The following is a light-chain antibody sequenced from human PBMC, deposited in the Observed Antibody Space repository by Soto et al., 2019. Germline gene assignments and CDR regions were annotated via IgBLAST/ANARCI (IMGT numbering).Light chain of an antibody. CDR1: RGISTY. Sequence: DIQMTQSPSSLSASVGNRVTITCRASRGISTYLNWYQKKPGKAPNLLIYDASRLQSGVPSRFSGSGGGTDFTLSISSVQPEDFATYFCQQSYRDPITFGQGTRLEI. J-gene: IGKJ5*01. V-gene: IGKV1-39*01. CDR3: QQSYRDPIT. CDR2: DAS.